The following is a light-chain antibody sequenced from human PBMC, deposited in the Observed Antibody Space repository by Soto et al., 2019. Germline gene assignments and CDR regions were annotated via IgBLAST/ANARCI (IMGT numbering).Light chain of an antibody. V-gene: IGKV1-9*01. J-gene: IGKJ1*01. CDR3: QQLNNYPPWT. CDR1: QGISSY. Sequence: DLQLTQSPSFLSASVGDRVTITCRASQGISSYLAWYQQKPGKAPKLLIYAASTLQSGVPSRFSGTGSGTEFTLTISSLQPEDFATYYCQQLNNYPPWTFGQGTKVEIK. CDR2: AAS.